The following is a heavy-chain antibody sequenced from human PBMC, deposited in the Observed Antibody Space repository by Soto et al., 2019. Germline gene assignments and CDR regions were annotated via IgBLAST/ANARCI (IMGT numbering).Heavy chain of an antibody. J-gene: IGHJ4*02. CDR3: ARLSQKASNDYIWGSYRALGFPGY. D-gene: IGHD3-16*02. CDR2: IYPGDSDT. CDR1: GYSFTSYW. Sequence: GESLKISCKGSGYSFTSYWIGWVRQMPGKGLEWMGIIYPGDSDTRYSPSFQGQVTISADKSISTAYLQWSSLKASDTAMYYCARLSQKASNDYIWGSYRALGFPGYWGQGTLVTVSS. V-gene: IGHV5-51*01.